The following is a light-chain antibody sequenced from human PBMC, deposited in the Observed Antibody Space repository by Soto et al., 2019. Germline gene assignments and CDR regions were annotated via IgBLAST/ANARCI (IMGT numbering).Light chain of an antibody. V-gene: IGLV2-8*01. CDR3: SSYAGSHTFV. CDR1: SSDVGGYNY. J-gene: IGLJ1*01. CDR2: EVS. Sequence: QSALTQPPSASGSPGQSVTISCTGTSSDVGGYNYVSWYQQHPGKAPKLMVYEVSKRPSGVPDRFSGSKSGNTASLTVSGLQAEDEADYFCSSYAGSHTFVFGTGTKVT.